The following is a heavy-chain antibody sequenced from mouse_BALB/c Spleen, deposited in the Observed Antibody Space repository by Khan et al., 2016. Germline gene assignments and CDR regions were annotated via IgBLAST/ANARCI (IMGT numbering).Heavy chain of an antibody. D-gene: IGHD1-1*01. V-gene: IGHV5-17*02. Sequence: EVELVESGGGLVQPGGSRKLSCEASGFTFSGFGMHWVRQAPEKGLEWVAYISSSSSTIFYADTLKGRFTISRDNPKNTLFLQMTSLRSEDTAVSYCARNHYGSHLDYWGQGTTLTVSS. CDR2: ISSSSSTI. J-gene: IGHJ2*01. CDR1: GFTFSGFG. CDR3: ARNHYGSHLDY.